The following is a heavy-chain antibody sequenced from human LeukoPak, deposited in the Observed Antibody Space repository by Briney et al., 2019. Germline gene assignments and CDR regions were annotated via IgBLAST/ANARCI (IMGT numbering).Heavy chain of an antibody. Sequence: AGVKLSRTASGGAFSSYTISWVREAPGPGVEWMGRIIPILGIGNYAQKLPGRVPFTADKTTRTTNMELSSLRSEDTAVYYCERERSDYYMDVWGKGTTVTVSS. CDR1: GGAFSSYT. D-gene: IGHD2-15*01. V-gene: IGHV1-69*04. CDR3: ERERSDYYMDV. J-gene: IGHJ6*03. CDR2: IIPILGIG.